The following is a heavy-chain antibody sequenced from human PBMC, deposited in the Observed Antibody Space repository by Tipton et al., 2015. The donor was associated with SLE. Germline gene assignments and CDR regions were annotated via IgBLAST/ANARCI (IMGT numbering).Heavy chain of an antibody. V-gene: IGHV4-59*01. Sequence: TLSLTCNVSGGSFSGYYWNWIRQPPGKGLEWIGYIYHSGSTNFNPSLKSRVIISEDTSKNQFSPKLRSVTAADSAIYYCARDRLGGPFDYWGRGTLVTVSS. CDR3: ARDRLGGPFDY. CDR1: GGSFSGYY. D-gene: IGHD1-26*01. CDR2: IYHSGST. J-gene: IGHJ4*02.